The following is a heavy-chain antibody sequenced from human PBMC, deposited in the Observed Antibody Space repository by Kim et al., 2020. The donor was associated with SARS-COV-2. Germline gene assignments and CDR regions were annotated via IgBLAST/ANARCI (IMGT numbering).Heavy chain of an antibody. J-gene: IGHJ4*02. CDR2: INPSGGST. CDR1: GYTFTSHH. V-gene: IGHV1-46*01. CDR3: ARAADTAMVD. Sequence: ASVKVSCKTSGYTFTSHHIHWVRQAPAQGLEWMGIINPSGGSTSFAQRFQGRVTVTRDTSASTVYMELNSLTSEDTALYYCARAADTAMVDWGQGTLVTVSS. D-gene: IGHD5-18*01.